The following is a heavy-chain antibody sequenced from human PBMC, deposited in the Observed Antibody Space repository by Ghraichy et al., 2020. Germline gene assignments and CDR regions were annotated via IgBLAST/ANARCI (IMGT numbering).Heavy chain of an antibody. V-gene: IGHV1-69*13. Sequence: SVKVSCKASGGTFSSYAISWVRQAPGQGLEWMGGIIPIFGTANYAQKFQGRVTITADESTSTAYMELSSLRAEDTAVYYSASRALRGGGAFDIWGQGTMVTVSS. CDR2: IIPIFGTA. J-gene: IGHJ3*02. CDR1: GGTFSSYA. D-gene: IGHD3-16*01. CDR3: ASRALRGGGAFDI.